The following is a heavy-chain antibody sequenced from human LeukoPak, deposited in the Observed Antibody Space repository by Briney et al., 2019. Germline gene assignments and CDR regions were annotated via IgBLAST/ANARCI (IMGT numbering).Heavy chain of an antibody. Sequence: PSETLSLPCTVSGASINNNFWTWIRQPPGKGLEWIGYIYSSGSANYNPSLKSRVIISGDTSKNQISLNLTSVTAADTAVYFCARHRDYYDTWGHGTLVTVSS. CDR1: GASINNNF. CDR3: ARHRDYYDT. V-gene: IGHV4-59*08. J-gene: IGHJ4*01. CDR2: IYSSGSA. D-gene: IGHD3-22*01.